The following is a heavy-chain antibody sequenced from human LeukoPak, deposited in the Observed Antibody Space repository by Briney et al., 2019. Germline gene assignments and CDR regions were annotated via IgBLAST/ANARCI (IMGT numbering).Heavy chain of an antibody. D-gene: IGHD3-22*01. Sequence: GGSLRLSCAASGFTFSSYVMSWVRQAPSKGLGWVSAISSSGSSTYYAASVKGRFTISRDNSKNTLYLQMNSLRAEDTAVYYCAKVYDSSGYYLSDAFDIWGQGTMVTISS. CDR3: AKVYDSSGYYLSDAFDI. V-gene: IGHV3-23*01. CDR2: ISSSGSST. J-gene: IGHJ3*02. CDR1: GFTFSSYV.